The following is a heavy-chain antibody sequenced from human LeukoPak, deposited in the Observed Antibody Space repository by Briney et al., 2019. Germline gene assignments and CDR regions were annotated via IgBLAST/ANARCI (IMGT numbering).Heavy chain of an antibody. Sequence: GGSLRLSCAASGFIFSDYAMRWVRQAPGKGLEWVSDIRASSGITYYADSVKGRFTISRDNAKNTLYLQMDSLRAEDTAVYYCAKDDDYYDILTAYAFDIWGQGTMVTVSS. CDR3: AKDDDYYDILTAYAFDI. D-gene: IGHD3-9*01. J-gene: IGHJ3*02. V-gene: IGHV3-23*01. CDR2: IRASSGIT. CDR1: GFIFSDYA.